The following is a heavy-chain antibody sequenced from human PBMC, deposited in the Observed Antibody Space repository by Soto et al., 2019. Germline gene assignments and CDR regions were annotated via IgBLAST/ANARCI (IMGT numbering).Heavy chain of an antibody. CDR1: GGTFSSYT. CDR2: IIPILGIA. Sequence: SVKVSCKASGGTFSSYTISWVRQAPGQGLEWMGRIIPILGIANYAQKFQGRVTITADKSTSTAYMELSSLRSEDTAVYYCAYCSSTSCRRGSAYYYFLDVWGTGTTVTVSS. D-gene: IGHD2-2*01. V-gene: IGHV1-69*02. CDR3: AYCSSTSCRRGSAYYYFLDV. J-gene: IGHJ6*03.